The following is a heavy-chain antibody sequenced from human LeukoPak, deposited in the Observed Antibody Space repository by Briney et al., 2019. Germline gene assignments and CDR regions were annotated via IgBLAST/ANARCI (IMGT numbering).Heavy chain of an antibody. D-gene: IGHD2-2*02. Sequence: PGGSLRLSCAASGFTFSTYGMHWVRQAPGKGLEWVAFIRYDGSTKYYADSVKGRFTISRDNSKNTLYLQMNSLSAEDMALYFCAKGYCTGTSCYTGLDYWGQGTLVTVSS. J-gene: IGHJ4*02. CDR1: GFTFSTYG. V-gene: IGHV3-30*02. CDR2: IRYDGSTK. CDR3: AKGYCTGTSCYTGLDY.